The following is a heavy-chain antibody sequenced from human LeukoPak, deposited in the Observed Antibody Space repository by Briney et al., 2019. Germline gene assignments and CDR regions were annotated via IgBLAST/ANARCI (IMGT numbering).Heavy chain of an antibody. D-gene: IGHD3-22*01. J-gene: IGHJ3*02. Sequence: GGSLRLSCAASGFTFSSNGMNWVRQAPGKGLEWVSYISATGGTIYYADSVKGRFTISRDNAKNSLYLQMNSLRAEDTAVYYCARDRGDYYDSSGYYYHKDAFDIWGQGTMVTVSS. CDR1: GFTFSSNG. V-gene: IGHV3-48*04. CDR2: ISATGGTI. CDR3: ARDRGDYYDSSGYYYHKDAFDI.